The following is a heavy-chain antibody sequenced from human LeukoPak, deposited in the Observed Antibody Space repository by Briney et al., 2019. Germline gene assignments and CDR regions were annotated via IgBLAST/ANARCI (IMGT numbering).Heavy chain of an antibody. CDR3: ARESGNYDFWSGYYTLRECAFDI. V-gene: IGHV1-69*05. CDR1: GGTFSSYA. D-gene: IGHD3-3*01. J-gene: IGHJ3*02. Sequence: SVKVSCKASGGTFSSYAISWVRQAPRQGLEWMGRIIPIFGTANYAQKFQGRVTITTDESTSTAYMELSSLRSEDTAVYYCARESGNYDFWSGYYTLRECAFDIWGQGTMVTVSS. CDR2: IIPIFGTA.